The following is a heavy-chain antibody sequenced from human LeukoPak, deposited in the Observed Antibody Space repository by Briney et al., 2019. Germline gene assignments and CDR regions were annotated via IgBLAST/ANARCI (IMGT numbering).Heavy chain of an antibody. J-gene: IGHJ6*02. CDR2: ISSSSSYI. CDR1: GFTFSSYS. V-gene: IGHV3-21*01. CDR3: ARDYDSSGYSPMDV. Sequence: GGSLRLSCAASGFTFSSYSMNWVRQAPGKGLEWVSSISSSSSYIYYADSVKGRFTISRDNAKNSLYLQMNSLRAEDTAVYYCARDYDSSGYSPMDVWGQGTTVTVS. D-gene: IGHD3-22*01.